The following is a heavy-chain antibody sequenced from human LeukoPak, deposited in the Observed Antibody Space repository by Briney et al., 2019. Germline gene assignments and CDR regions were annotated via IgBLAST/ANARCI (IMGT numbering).Heavy chain of an antibody. CDR2: ISGSGGGT. D-gene: IGHD2-2*01. V-gene: IGHV3-23*01. J-gene: IGHJ4*02. CDR1: GFIFSSYA. Sequence: GGSLRLSCAASGFIFSSYAMSWVRQAPGKGLEWVSTISGSGGGTYYADSVKGRFTISRDNSKNTLYLQMNSLRAEDTAVYYCAKDYCSSTNCYYDYWGQGTLVTVSS. CDR3: AKDYCSSTNCYYDY.